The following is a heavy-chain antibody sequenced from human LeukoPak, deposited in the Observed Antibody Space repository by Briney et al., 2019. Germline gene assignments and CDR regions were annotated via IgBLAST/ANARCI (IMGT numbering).Heavy chain of an antibody. CDR3: ARASVTMVRGRRRYFDY. V-gene: IGHV4-39*01. D-gene: IGHD3-10*01. CDR2: IYYSGST. CDR1: GGSISSSSYY. J-gene: IGHJ4*02. Sequence: SETLSLTCTVSGGSISSSSYYWGWIRQPPGKGLEWIGSIYYSGSTYYNPSLKSRVTISVDTSKNQFSLKLSSVTAADTAVYYCARASVTMVRGRRRYFDYWGQGTLVTVSS.